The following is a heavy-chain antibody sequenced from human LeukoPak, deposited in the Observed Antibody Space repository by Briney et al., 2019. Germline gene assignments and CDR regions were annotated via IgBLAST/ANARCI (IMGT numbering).Heavy chain of an antibody. V-gene: IGHV3-30*02. CDR2: TRSDGSNK. CDR1: GFTFSSYA. CDR3: AKGWHIVVVTAIRVYFDY. D-gene: IGHD2-21*02. Sequence: GGSLRLSCAASGFTFSSYAMHWVRQTPGKGLEWVAFTRSDGSNKSYADYVKGRFTISRDNSKNTLYLQMNSLRAEDTAVYYCAKGWHIVVVTAIRVYFDYWGQGTLVTVSS. J-gene: IGHJ4*02.